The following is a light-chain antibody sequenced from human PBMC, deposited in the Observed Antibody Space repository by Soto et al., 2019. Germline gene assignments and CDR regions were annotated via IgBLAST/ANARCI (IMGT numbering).Light chain of an antibody. Sequence: QSALTQPASVSGSPGQSITISCTGTSSDVGSYNLVSWYQQHPGKAPKLMIYEGSKRPSGVSNRFSGSKSGNTASLTISGLQAEDESAYYCCSYAGSSTRVVVVGGGTKLTVL. J-gene: IGLJ2*01. CDR2: EGS. CDR1: SSDVGSYNL. CDR3: CSYAGSSTRVVV. V-gene: IGLV2-23*01.